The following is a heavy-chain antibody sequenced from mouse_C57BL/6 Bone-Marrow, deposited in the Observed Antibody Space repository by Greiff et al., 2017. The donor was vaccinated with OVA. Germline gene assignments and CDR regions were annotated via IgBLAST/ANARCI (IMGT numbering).Heavy chain of an antibody. CDR2: IYPGDGDT. CDR1: GYAFSSSW. Sequence: VKLQESGPELVKPGASVKISCKASGYAFSSSWMNWVKQRPGKGLEWIGRIYPGDGDTNYNGKFKGKATLTVDTSSSTAYMQLSSLTSEDSAVYYCARGYYGSSPYWYFDVWGTGTTVTVSS. V-gene: IGHV1-82*01. D-gene: IGHD1-1*01. CDR3: ARGYYGSSPYWYFDV. J-gene: IGHJ1*03.